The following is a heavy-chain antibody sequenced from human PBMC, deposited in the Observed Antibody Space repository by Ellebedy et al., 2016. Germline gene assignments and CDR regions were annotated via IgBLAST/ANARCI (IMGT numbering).Heavy chain of an antibody. CDR2: IYYSGST. D-gene: IGHD5-24*01. CDR1: GGSISSYY. CDR3: TRLGSSRGGYNINY. Sequence: SETLSLXXTVSGGSISSYYWSWIRQPPGKGLEWIGYIYYSGSTNYNPSLKSRVTISVDTSKNQFSLKLTSVTAADTAVYYCTRLGSSRGGYNINYWGQGTLVTVSS. V-gene: IGHV4-59*12. J-gene: IGHJ4*02.